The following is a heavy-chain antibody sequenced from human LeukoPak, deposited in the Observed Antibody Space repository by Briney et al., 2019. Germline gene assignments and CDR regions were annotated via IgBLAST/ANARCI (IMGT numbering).Heavy chain of an antibody. CDR1: GFTFSSYA. CDR2: ISGSGGST. J-gene: IGHJ4*02. CDR3: AKTVRDYGDYYFDY. D-gene: IGHD4-17*01. Sequence: AGGSLRLSCAASGFTFSSYAMSWVRQAPGKGLEWVSAISGSGGSTYYADSVKGRFTISRDNSKNTLYLQMNSLRAEDTAVYYCAKTVRDYGDYYFDYWGQGTLVTASS. V-gene: IGHV3-23*01.